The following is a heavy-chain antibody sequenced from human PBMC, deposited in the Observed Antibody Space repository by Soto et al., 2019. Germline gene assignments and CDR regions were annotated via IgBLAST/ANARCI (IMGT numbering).Heavy chain of an antibody. CDR2: IIPIFGIA. CDR3: ARAPYSIAAAGGSWFDP. D-gene: IGHD6-13*01. CDR1: GGTFSSYT. J-gene: IGHJ5*02. Sequence: QVQLVQSGAEVKKPGSSVKVSCKASGGTFSSYTISWVRQAPGQGLEWMGRIIPIFGIANYAQKFQGRVTITADKSTITAYMELSSLRAEDTAVYYCARAPYSIAAAGGSWFDPWGQGTLVTVSS. V-gene: IGHV1-69*02.